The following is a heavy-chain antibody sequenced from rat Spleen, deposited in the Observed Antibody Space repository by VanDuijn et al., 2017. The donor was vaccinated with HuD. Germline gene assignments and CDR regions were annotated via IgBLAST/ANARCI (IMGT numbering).Heavy chain of an antibody. J-gene: IGHJ3*01. CDR3: TTRPYYSSLNWFPY. CDR2: LSYDGDTT. Sequence: EVQLVESGGGLVQPGRSMKLSCAASGFTSSNYGLAWLRTAPTKGLEWVAYLSYDGDTTYYRDSVKGRFTISRDNAKSTLYLQMDSLRSEDTATYYCTTRPYYSSLNWFPYWGQGTLVTVSS. D-gene: IGHD1-2*01. CDR1: GFTSSNYG. V-gene: IGHV5-20*01.